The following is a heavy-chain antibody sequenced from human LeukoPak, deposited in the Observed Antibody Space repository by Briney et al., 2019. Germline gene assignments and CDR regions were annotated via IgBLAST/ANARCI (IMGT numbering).Heavy chain of an antibody. D-gene: IGHD5-18*01. CDR2: IIPILGTA. Sequence: WASVKVSCKASGGTFSSYGISWVRQAPGQGLEWMGGIIPILGTANYAQKFQGRVTITTDESTSTAYMELTSLRSEDTAVYYCARGTSYTAMVSWGQGTLVTVSS. V-gene: IGHV1-69*05. J-gene: IGHJ5*02. CDR1: GGTFSSYG. CDR3: ARGTSYTAMVS.